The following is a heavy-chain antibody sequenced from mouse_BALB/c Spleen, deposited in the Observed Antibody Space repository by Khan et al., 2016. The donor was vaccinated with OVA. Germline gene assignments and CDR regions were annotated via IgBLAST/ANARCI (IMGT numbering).Heavy chain of an antibody. V-gene: IGHV2-2*02. D-gene: IGHD2-4*01. CDR3: ARNYDYDEGFAY. J-gene: IGHJ3*01. CDR1: GFSLTTYG. CDR2: IRSGGST. Sequence: QVQLQQSGPDLVQPSQSLSITCTVSGFSLTTYGVHWVRQSPGKGLEWLGVIRSGGSTDYNAAFISRLSLSKDSTKSQVFNKMNSLEVNDTFRYCCARNYDYDEGFAYWGQGTLVTVSA.